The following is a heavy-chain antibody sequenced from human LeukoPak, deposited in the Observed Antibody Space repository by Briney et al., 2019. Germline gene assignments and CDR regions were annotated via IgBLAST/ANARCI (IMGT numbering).Heavy chain of an antibody. CDR1: GGSFSGYY. J-gene: IGHJ3*02. D-gene: IGHD1-26*01. Sequence: SETLSLTCAVYGGSFSGYYWAWIRQPPGKGLEWIGEIHYSGATNYSPSLKRRVIISGDSSRNQLSLKLTSLTAADTAIYYCARGALIVYAFDIWGQGALVTVSS. V-gene: IGHV4-34*01. CDR2: IHYSGAT. CDR3: ARGALIVYAFDI.